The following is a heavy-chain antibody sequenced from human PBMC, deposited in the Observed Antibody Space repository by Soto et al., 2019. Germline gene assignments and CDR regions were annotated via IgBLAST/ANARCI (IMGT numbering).Heavy chain of an antibody. CDR1: GFTFSSYG. V-gene: IGHV3-30*03. CDR3: XXXGDYDLWSGYSRSRTFFDY. Sequence: QVQLVESGGGVVQPGRSLRLSCAASGFTFSSYGMHWVRQAPGKGLEWVAVISYDGSNKYYADSVKGRFTNSXDNSKXXXXXXXXXXXXXXXXXXXXXXXGDYDLWSGYSRSRTFFDYWGQGTLVSVSS. CDR2: ISYDGSNK. D-gene: IGHD3-3*01. J-gene: IGHJ4*02.